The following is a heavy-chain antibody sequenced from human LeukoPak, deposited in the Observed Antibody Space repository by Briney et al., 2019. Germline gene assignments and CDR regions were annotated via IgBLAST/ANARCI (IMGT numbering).Heavy chain of an antibody. J-gene: IGHJ4*02. CDR1: GGSITSYY. CDR3: ATGVRGVTSFDY. V-gene: IGHV4-59*08. Sequence: SETLSLTCTVSGGSITSYYWSWIRQPPGKGLEWIGYIYYSGNTNYNPSLKSRVTISVDTSKNQFSLKLSSVTAADTAVYYCATGVRGVTSFDYWGQGTLVTVSS. CDR2: IYYSGNT. D-gene: IGHD3-10*01.